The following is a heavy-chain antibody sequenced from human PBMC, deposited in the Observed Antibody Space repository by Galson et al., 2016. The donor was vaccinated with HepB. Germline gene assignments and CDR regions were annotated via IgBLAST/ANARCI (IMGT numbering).Heavy chain of an antibody. D-gene: IGHD3-10*01. CDR3: ARGFGSGSAVFDP. CDR1: GFTFSSYP. V-gene: IGHV3-30*04. CDR2: ISHDGSKK. Sequence: SLRLSCAASGFTFSSYPIHWVRQASAKGLESLTLISHDGSKKYYTDSVKGRFTISRDNSEYTLYLRMNNVSAEDTAVYYCARGFGSGSAVFDPWGKGTLVTVSS. J-gene: IGHJ5*02.